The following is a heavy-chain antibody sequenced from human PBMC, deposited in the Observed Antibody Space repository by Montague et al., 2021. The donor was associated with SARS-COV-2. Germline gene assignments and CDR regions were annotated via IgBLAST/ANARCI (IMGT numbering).Heavy chain of an antibody. J-gene: IGHJ4*02. Sequence: SETLSLTCTVSGASISSSSYYWGWIRQPPGKGLEWIGSIYYSGSTHYNPSLKSRVTISVDTSKNQFSLKLSSVTAADTAVYYCARHGKTRIAMIVVVIGYFDYWGQGTLVTVSS. CDR3: ARHGKTRIAMIVVVIGYFDY. CDR1: GASISSSSYY. V-gene: IGHV4-39*01. D-gene: IGHD3-22*01. CDR2: IYYSGST.